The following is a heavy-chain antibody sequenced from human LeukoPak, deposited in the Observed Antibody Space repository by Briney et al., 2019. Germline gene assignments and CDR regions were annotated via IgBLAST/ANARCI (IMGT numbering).Heavy chain of an antibody. CDR1: GDSISSGAYY. Sequence: SETLSLTCTVSGDSISSGAYYWCWIRQHPEKGLEWIGYIYYSGSTYYNPSLRSRLIISVDTPKNQFSLKLSSVTAADTAVYYRARSYGRNSRFDYWGQGTLVTVSS. CDR2: IYYSGST. CDR3: ARSYGRNSRFDY. D-gene: IGHD4-23*01. J-gene: IGHJ4*02. V-gene: IGHV4-31*03.